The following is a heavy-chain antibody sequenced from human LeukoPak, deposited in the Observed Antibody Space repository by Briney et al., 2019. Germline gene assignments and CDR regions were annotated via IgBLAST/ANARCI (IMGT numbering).Heavy chain of an antibody. Sequence: GGSLRLSCAASRFTFSTYAMLWVRQAPGKGLEWVAGISNDGTNEDHADSVKGRFTISRDNSKNTLYLQMNSLRAEDTAIYYCARDRIAVAGMGAFQHWGQGTLVTVSS. CDR2: ISNDGTNE. V-gene: IGHV3-30-3*01. D-gene: IGHD6-19*01. CDR3: ARDRIAVAGMGAFQH. CDR1: RFTFSTYA. J-gene: IGHJ1*01.